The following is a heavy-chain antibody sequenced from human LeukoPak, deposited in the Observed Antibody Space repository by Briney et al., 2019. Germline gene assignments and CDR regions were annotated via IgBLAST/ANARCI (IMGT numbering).Heavy chain of an antibody. CDR3: VRRDYGDYGHLLDY. J-gene: IGHJ4*02. Sequence: GGSLRLSCSASGFTFSSYAMHCVRQAPGKGLEYVSAISSNGGSTYFADSVKGRFTISRDNSKNTLYLQMTGLRAEDTAVYYCVRRDYGDYGHLLDYWGQGTLVTVSS. CDR2: ISSNGGST. V-gene: IGHV3-64D*06. CDR1: GFTFSSYA. D-gene: IGHD4-17*01.